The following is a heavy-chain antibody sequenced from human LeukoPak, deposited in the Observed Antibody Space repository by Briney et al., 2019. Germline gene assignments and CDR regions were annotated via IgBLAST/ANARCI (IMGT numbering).Heavy chain of an antibody. V-gene: IGHV3-30*03. CDR1: GFNFGSFG. J-gene: IGHJ4*02. Sequence: PGGSLRLSCAAAGFNFGSFGLHWVRQAPGKGLEWVSTLSDDGVHTYYSDSVKGRFSISRDNSNNTMSLHMASLRPEDTAMYYCARDRTMVRGALIPYFFDYWGQGILVTVSS. CDR3: ARDRTMVRGALIPYFFDY. CDR2: LSDDGVHT. D-gene: IGHD3-10*01.